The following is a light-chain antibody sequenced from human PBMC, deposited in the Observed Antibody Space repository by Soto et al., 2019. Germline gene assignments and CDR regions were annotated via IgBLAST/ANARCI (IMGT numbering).Light chain of an antibody. Sequence: QSALTQPASVSGTPGQSITVSCIGTSSDIGRYNYVSWYQQHPGRVPNLIIRDVSTRPSGVPTRFSGSKSGNSASLTISGLQVEDEAYYFCSSYASSNAQLFGGGTKLTVL. V-gene: IGLV2-14*03. CDR1: SSDIGRYNY. J-gene: IGLJ2*01. CDR3: SSYASSNAQL. CDR2: DVS.